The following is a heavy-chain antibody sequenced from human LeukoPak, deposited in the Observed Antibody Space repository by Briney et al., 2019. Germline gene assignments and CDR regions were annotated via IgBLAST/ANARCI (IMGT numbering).Heavy chain of an antibody. Sequence: GRSLRLSCAASGFTFDDYAMHWVRQAPGKGLEWVSGISWNSGSIGYADSVKGRFTISRDNAKNSLYLQMNSLRAEDTAVYYCARDLQQLVPFDYWGQGTLVTVSS. V-gene: IGHV3-9*01. D-gene: IGHD6-13*01. J-gene: IGHJ4*02. CDR2: ISWNSGSI. CDR1: GFTFDDYA. CDR3: ARDLQQLVPFDY.